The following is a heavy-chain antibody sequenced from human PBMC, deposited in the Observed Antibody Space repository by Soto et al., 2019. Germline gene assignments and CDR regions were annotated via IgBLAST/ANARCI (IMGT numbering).Heavy chain of an antibody. J-gene: IGHJ6*02. V-gene: IGHV4-4*02. D-gene: IGHD3-10*01. CDR2: MYHFGTT. CDR1: GGSISTPYW. CDR3: ARGKGRITMVRGVTASYYYYGMDV. Sequence: SETLSLTCDVSGGSISTPYWWTWVRQSPGKGLEWIGQMYHFGTTNYNPSLKSRLTTSIDKSKNQFSLNLNSVTAADTAVYYCARGKGRITMVRGVTASYYYYGMDVWGQGTTVT.